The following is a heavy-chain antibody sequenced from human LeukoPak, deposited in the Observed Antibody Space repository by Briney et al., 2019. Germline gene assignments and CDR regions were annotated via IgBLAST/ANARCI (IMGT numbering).Heavy chain of an antibody. CDR2: MNPNSGNT. CDR3: ARATNPNNFDY. CDR1: GYTFTSYD. V-gene: IGHV1-8*03. Sequence: ASVKVSCKASGYTFTSYDINWVRRATGQGLEWMGWMNPNSGNTGYAQKFQGRVTITRNTSISTAYMELSSLRSEDTAVYYCARATNPNNFDYWGQGTLVTVSS. D-gene: IGHD1-14*01. J-gene: IGHJ4*02.